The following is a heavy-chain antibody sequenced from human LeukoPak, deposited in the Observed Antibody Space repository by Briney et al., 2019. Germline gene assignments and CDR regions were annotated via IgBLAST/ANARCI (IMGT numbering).Heavy chain of an antibody. Sequence: PGGSLRLSCAASGFTFSGYDFHCVRQITGKGLEWVSGIGTAGDTYYPGSVKGRFTISRDNTKNTLYLQMNSLGAEDTAVYYCVRDKMMDDRGVGFDPWGQGTLVTVSS. CDR1: GFTFSGYD. D-gene: IGHD1-1*01. J-gene: IGHJ5*02. CDR2: IGTAGDT. CDR3: VRDKMMDDRGVGFDP. V-gene: IGHV3-13*01.